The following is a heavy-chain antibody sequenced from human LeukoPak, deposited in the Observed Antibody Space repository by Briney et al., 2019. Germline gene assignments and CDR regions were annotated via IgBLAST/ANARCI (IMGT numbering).Heavy chain of an antibody. D-gene: IGHD2-15*01. CDR2: IIPSGGDT. V-gene: IGHV1-46*01. J-gene: IGHJ4*02. CDR3: ARARGGYVDY. Sequence: ASVKVSCKASGYTFTSYYMHWVRQAPGQGLEWMGVIIPSGGDTSYAQKFQGRVTMTRDTSTSTVYMELSSLRSEDTAVYYCARARGGYVDYWGQGTLVTVSS. CDR1: GYTFTSYY.